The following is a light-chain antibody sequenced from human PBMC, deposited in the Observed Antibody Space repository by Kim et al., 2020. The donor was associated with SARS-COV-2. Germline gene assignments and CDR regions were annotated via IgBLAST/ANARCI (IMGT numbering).Light chain of an antibody. CDR3: QVWLSSGDNPV. CDR2: YDT. J-gene: IGLJ2*01. Sequence: SSELTQPPSVSVAPGETANLTCGGNNIGNKNVHWYQQKPGQAPVLVIYYDTERPSGIPERISGSNSGNTATLTITRVEVGDDADYFCQVWLSSGDNPVFGGGTQLTVL. V-gene: IGLV3-21*04. CDR1: NIGNKN.